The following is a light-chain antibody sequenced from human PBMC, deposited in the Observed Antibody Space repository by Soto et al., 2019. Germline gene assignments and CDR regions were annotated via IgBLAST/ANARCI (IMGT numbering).Light chain of an antibody. J-gene: IGLJ2*01. CDR3: SSYTSSSTLV. CDR2: EVS. Sequence: QSALTQPASVSGSPGQSITISCTGTSSDVGDYNYVSWYQQHPGKAPQLMIYEVSNRPSGVSNRFSGSKSGNTASLTISGLQAEDEADYYCSSYTSSSTLVFGGGTQLTVL. V-gene: IGLV2-14*01. CDR1: SSDVGDYNY.